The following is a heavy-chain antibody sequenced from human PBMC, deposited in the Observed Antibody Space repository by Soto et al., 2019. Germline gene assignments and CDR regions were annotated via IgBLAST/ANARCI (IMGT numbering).Heavy chain of an antibody. Sequence: QVQLVQSGAEVKKPGASVKVSCKASGYTFTSYAMHWVRQAPGQRLEWMGWINAGNGSTKYSQKFQGRVTITRDTSSSTAYMELSSLRSEATAVYYCACDRAVSQWLVGGVAYCGQGTLVTVSS. CDR3: ACDRAVSQWLVGGVAY. CDR1: GYTFTSYA. CDR2: INAGNGST. J-gene: IGHJ4*02. D-gene: IGHD6-19*01. V-gene: IGHV1-3*01.